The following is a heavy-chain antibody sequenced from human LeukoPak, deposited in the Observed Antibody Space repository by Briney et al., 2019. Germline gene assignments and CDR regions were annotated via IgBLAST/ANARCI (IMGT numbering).Heavy chain of an antibody. J-gene: IGHJ4*02. Sequence: SVKVSCKASGGTFNSYAISWVRQAPGQGLEWMGGIIPIFDTANYAQKLQGGVTITADESTSTAYMELSSLRSEDTAVYYCARDSPYSNYGGYWGQGTLVTVSS. D-gene: IGHD4-11*01. CDR2: IIPIFDTA. CDR1: GGTFNSYA. V-gene: IGHV1-69*13. CDR3: ARDSPYSNYGGY.